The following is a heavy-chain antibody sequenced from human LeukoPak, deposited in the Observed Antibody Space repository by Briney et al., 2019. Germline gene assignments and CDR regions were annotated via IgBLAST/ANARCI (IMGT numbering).Heavy chain of an antibody. CDR1: GGSISSSSYY. V-gene: IGHV4-39*07. D-gene: IGHD6-25*01. CDR3: ARAVRYTSGQAGADFDS. CDR2: IYYLGTT. J-gene: IGHJ4*02. Sequence: SETLSLTCTVSGGSISSSSYYWAWLRQPPGKGREWIATIYYLGTTYYNPSLKSRVTISVDTSKDQFSLKLTSLTAADTAVYFCARAVRYTSGQAGADFDSWGQGTLVTVSS.